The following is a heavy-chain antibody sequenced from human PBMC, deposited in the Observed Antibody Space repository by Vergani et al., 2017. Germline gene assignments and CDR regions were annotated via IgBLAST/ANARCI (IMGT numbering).Heavy chain of an antibody. CDR2: IYYSGST. V-gene: IGHV4-61*01. CDR3: ARDLLAWGATPRYFDL. Sequence: QVQLQESGPGLVKPSETLSLTCTVSGGSVSSGSYYWSWIRQPPGTGLEWIGYIYYSGSTNYNPSRKSRVTISVDTSKNQFSLKLSSVTAADTAVYYCARDLLAWGATPRYFDLWGRGTLVTVSS. CDR1: GGSVSSGSYY. J-gene: IGHJ2*01. D-gene: IGHD1-26*01.